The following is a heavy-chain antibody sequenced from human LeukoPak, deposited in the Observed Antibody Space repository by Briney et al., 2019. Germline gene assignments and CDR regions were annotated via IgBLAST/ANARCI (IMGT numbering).Heavy chain of an antibody. V-gene: IGHV4-31*03. D-gene: IGHD3-10*01. CDR2: IYYSGST. CDR3: AGSYYYGSGSYEGAFDI. CDR1: GGSISSGGYY. J-gene: IGHJ3*02. Sequence: PSQTLSLTCTVSGGSISSGGYYWSWIRQHPGKGLEWIGYIYYSGSTYYNPSLKSRVTISVDTSKNQFSLKLSSVTAADTAVYYCAGSYYYGSGSYEGAFDIWGQGTMVTVSS.